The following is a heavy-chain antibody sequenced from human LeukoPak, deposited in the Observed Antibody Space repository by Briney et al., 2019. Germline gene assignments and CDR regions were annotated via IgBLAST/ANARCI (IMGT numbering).Heavy chain of an antibody. CDR1: GFTFSSYA. CDR3: AKRSGGKSGFDY. V-gene: IGHV3-23*01. D-gene: IGHD3-16*01. Sequence: PGGSLRLSCAASGFTFSSYAMSWVRQAPGKGLEWVSGISGSGGSTFYADSVKGRFTISRDNSKNTLYLQMNSLRADDTAVYYCAKRSGGKSGFDYWGQGTLVTVSS. CDR2: ISGSGGST. J-gene: IGHJ4*02.